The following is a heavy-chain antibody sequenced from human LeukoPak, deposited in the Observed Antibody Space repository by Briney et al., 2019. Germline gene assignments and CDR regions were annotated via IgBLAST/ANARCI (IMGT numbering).Heavy chain of an antibody. CDR2: IYYSGST. CDR3: ARGALKNYDFWSGYSNYYYYGMDV. Sequence: SETLSLTCTVAGGSISSYYWSWIRQPPGKGLEWLGYIYYSGSTNYNPSLKSRVTISVDTSKNQFSLKLSSVTAADTAVYYCARGALKNYDFWSGYSNYYYYGMDVWGQGTTVTVSS. V-gene: IGHV4-59*01. J-gene: IGHJ6*02. CDR1: GGSISSYY. D-gene: IGHD3-3*01.